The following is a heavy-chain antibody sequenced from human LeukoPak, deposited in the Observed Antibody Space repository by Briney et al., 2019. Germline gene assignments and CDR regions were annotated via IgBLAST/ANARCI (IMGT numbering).Heavy chain of an antibody. V-gene: IGHV3-23*01. CDR1: GFTFSSYA. CDR3: AKDEIPLRYFDWLSYYFDY. Sequence: GGSLRLSCAASGFTFSSYAMSWVRQAPGKGLEWASAISGSGGSTYYADSVKGRFTISRDNSKNTLYLQMNSLRAEDTAVHYCAKDEIPLRYFDWLSYYFDYWGQGTLVTVSS. D-gene: IGHD3-9*01. CDR2: ISGSGGST. J-gene: IGHJ4*02.